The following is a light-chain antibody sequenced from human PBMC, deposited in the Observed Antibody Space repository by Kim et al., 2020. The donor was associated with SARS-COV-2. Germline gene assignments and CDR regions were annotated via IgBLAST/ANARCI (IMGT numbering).Light chain of an antibody. CDR1: SSDVGAYNY. Sequence: GQSITISCTGTSSDVGAYNYVSWYQQHPGKAPKFMIYDVSKRPSGVSNRFSGSKSGNTASLTISGLQAEDEADYYCSSYASRYTYVFGTGTKVTVL. J-gene: IGLJ1*01. CDR2: DVS. V-gene: IGLV2-14*03. CDR3: SSYASRYTYV.